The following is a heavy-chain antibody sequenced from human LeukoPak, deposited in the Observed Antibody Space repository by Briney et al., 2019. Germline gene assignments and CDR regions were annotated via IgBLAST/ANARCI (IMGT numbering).Heavy chain of an antibody. D-gene: IGHD2-21*01. CDR3: ATSSDWPYYFHY. CDR1: GFTFSSYA. J-gene: IGHJ4*02. CDR2: ISGSGAST. Sequence: TGGSLRLSCAASGFTFSSYAMSWVRQAPGKGLEWVSSISGSGASTYYADSLRGRFSISRDNSKNTLFLEMNNLRAEDAAVYYCATSSDWPYYFHYWGQGTLVTVSS. V-gene: IGHV3-23*01.